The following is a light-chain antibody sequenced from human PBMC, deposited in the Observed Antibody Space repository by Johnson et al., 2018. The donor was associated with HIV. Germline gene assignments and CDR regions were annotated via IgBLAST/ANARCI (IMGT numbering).Light chain of an antibody. CDR2: DNN. CDR1: SSNIGNIF. V-gene: IGLV1-51*01. CDR3: GTGDSSLRTGF. Sequence: HSVLTQPPSVSAAPGQKVTISCSGSSSNIGNIFVSWYQHLPGTAPKILIYDNNKRPSGIPDRFSGSKSGTSATLAITGLQTGDGADYYCGTGDSSLRTGFFGSGTKVTVL. J-gene: IGLJ1*01.